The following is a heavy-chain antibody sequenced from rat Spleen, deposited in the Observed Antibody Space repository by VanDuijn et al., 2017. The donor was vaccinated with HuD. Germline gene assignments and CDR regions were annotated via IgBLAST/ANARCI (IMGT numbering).Heavy chain of an antibody. CDR2: ITYDGSRT. Sequence: EVQLVDHGGGLVQPGRSMKLSCAASGLSFSNYAMAWVRQAPTKGLEWVATITYDGSRTYYRDSVKGRITISRDNATSTLYLQMDSLRSEDTATYYCANAEFGVGWFAYWGQGTLVTVSS. V-gene: IGHV5-29*01. D-gene: IGHD4-3*01. CDR3: ANAEFGVGWFAY. J-gene: IGHJ3*01. CDR1: GLSFSNYA.